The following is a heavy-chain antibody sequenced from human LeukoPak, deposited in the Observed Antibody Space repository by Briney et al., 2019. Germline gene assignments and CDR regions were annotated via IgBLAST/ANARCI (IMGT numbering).Heavy chain of an antibody. D-gene: IGHD1-26*01. J-gene: IGHJ4*02. CDR1: GFTFNTYA. V-gene: IGHV3-23*01. CDR2: ISASGGST. CDR3: AKEIVGTTRELDY. Sequence: PGGSLRLSCAASGFTFNTYAMSWVRQAPGKGLEWVSGISASGGSTYYADSVKGRFTVSRDNSKNTLYLQMNSLRAEDTAVYYCAKEIVGTTRELDYWGQGTLVTVSS.